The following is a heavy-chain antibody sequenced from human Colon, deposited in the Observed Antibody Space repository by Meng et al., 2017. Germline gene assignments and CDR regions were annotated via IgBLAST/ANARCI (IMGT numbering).Heavy chain of an antibody. CDR2: INSDGSST. V-gene: IGHV3-74*01. D-gene: IGHD2-15*01. J-gene: IGHJ4*02. CDR1: GSPLSSYW. CDR3: ARDGGHRADS. Sequence: EARLWLAVVGLVQPGGSLSCSCAAPGSPLSSYWMHWVRQAPGKGLVWFSRINSDGSSTSYADSVKGRFTISRDNAKNTLYLQMNSLRAEDTAVYYCARDGGHRADSWGQGTLVTVSS.